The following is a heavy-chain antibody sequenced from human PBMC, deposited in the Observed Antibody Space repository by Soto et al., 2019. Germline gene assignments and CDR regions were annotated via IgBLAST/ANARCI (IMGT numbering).Heavy chain of an antibody. CDR1: GFTFSSYD. V-gene: IGHV3-13*01. CDR2: IGTAGDT. CDR3: ARSGISAADRKLCLFDY. J-gene: IGHJ4*02. Sequence: GGSLRLSCAASGFTFSSYDMHWVRQATGKGLEWVSAIGTAGDTYYPGSVKGRFTISRENAKNSLYLQMNSLRAEDTAVYYCARSGISAADRKLCLFDYWGQGTLVTVSS. D-gene: IGHD6-13*01.